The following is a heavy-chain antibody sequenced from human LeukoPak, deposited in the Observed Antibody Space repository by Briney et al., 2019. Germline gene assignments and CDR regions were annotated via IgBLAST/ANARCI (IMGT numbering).Heavy chain of an antibody. CDR2: ISSSSSYI. J-gene: IGHJ5*02. CDR1: GFTFSSYS. V-gene: IGHV3-21*01. Sequence: GGSLRLSCAASGFTFSSYSMNWVRQAPGKGPEWVSSISSSSSYIYYADSVKGRFTISRDNAKNSLYLQMNSLRAEDTAVYYCARDRGVRSRFDPWGQGTLVTVSS. CDR3: ARDRGVRSRFDP. D-gene: IGHD3-16*01.